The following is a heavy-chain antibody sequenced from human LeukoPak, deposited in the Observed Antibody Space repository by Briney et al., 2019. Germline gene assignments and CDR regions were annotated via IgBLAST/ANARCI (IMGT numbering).Heavy chain of an antibody. CDR2: IYPGDSDT. CDR1: GYSFTSYW. CDR3: AMASRILTGAFDI. J-gene: IGHJ3*02. V-gene: IGHV5-51*01. Sequence: GESLKISCTGSGYSFTSYWIGWVRQMPGKGLEWMGIIYPGDSDTRYSLSFQGQVTISADKSISTAYLQWGSLKASDTAMYYCAMASRILTGAFDIWGQGTMVTVSS. D-gene: IGHD3-9*01.